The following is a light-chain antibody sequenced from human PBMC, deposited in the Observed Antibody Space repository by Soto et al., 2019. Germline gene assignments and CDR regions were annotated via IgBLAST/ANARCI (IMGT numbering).Light chain of an antibody. CDR2: GAS. CDR3: QQYGTSPIT. V-gene: IGKV3-20*01. J-gene: IGKJ5*01. Sequence: DIVLTQYTGTLSLSPGEEATLSCRASQTVTSNYLVWYQQRPGQAPRLLIYGASARATGIPDRFSGSGSGRDFTLTISRLEPADFAVYYCQQYGTSPITFGQGTRLEVK. CDR1: QTVTSNY.